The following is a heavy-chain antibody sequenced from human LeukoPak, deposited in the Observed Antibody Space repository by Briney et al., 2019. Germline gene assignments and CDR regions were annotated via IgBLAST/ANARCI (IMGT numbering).Heavy chain of an antibody. J-gene: IGHJ4*02. Sequence: ASVKVSCKASGYTFTGYYMHWVRQAPGQGLEWMGWINPNSGGTNYAQKFQGRVTMTRDTSISTAYMELSRLRSDDTAVYYCARGVLVYYYDSSGYYPGPDFAYWGQGTLVTVSS. CDR1: GYTFTGYY. D-gene: IGHD3-22*01. V-gene: IGHV1-2*02. CDR3: ARGVLVYYYDSSGYYPGPDFAY. CDR2: INPNSGGT.